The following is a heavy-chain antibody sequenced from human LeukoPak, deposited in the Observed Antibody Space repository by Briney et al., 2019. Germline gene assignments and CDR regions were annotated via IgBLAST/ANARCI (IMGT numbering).Heavy chain of an antibody. V-gene: IGHV4-59*08. D-gene: IGHD3-9*01. J-gene: IGHJ5*02. CDR3: ARLLGGRYFDWRPQSNWFDP. CDR2: IYYSGST. CDR1: GGSISSYY. Sequence: SETLSLTCTVSGGSISSYYWSWIRQPPGKGLEWIGYIYYSGSTNYNPSLKSRVTISVDTSKNQFSLKLSSVTAADTAVYYCARLLGGRYFDWRPQSNWFDPWGQGTLVTVSS.